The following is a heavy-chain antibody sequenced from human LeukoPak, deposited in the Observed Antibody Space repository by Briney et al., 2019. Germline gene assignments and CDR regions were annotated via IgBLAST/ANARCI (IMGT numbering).Heavy chain of an antibody. J-gene: IGHJ4*02. V-gene: IGHV4-34*01. CDR1: GGSFSGYY. CDR3: ARGTVVPLDY. Sequence: PSEILSLTFAVYGGSFSGYYWSWIREPPGKGLEWIGEIKHSGSTNYNPSLKSRVTISVDTSKNQFSLKLSSVTAADTAVYYCARGTVVPLDYWGQGTLVTVSS. CDR2: IKHSGST. D-gene: IGHD4-23*01.